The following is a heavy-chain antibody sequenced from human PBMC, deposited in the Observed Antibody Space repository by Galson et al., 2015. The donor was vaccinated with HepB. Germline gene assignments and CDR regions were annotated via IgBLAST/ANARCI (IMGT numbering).Heavy chain of an antibody. CDR2: VYSGGST. CDR1: GVPVSNTY. V-gene: IGHV3-53*01. Sequence: SLRLSCAASGVPVSNTYMTWIRQAPGKGLEWVSLVYSGGSTYYADSVKGRFTISRDNSKNTLFLQMNSLRAEDTAMYYCARDDDGSGYQRTFDLWGQGTMVTVSS. J-gene: IGHJ3*01. D-gene: IGHD3-22*01. CDR3: ARDDDGSGYQRTFDL.